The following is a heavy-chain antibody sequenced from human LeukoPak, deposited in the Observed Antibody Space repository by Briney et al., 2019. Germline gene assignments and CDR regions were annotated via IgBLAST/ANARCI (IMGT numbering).Heavy chain of an antibody. J-gene: IGHJ4*02. Sequence: PGRSLRLSCTASGFTFSTHSMHWVRQAPGKGPVWVSRINSDGSSTRHADSVTGRFTISRDNAKNTVYLQMNSLRAEDTAVYYCAKVLGGLWPGIDYWGQGTVVTVSS. CDR2: INSDGSST. V-gene: IGHV3-74*01. CDR1: GFTFSTHS. D-gene: IGHD2-15*01. CDR3: AKVLGGLWPGIDY.